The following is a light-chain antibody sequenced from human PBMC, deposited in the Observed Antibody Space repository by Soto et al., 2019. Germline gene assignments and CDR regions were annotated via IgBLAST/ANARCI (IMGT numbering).Light chain of an antibody. Sequence: AIQMTQSPSSLSASVGDRVTITCRASQGIKNDLGWYQQKPGKAPKLLIYGASILQSGVPSRFSGSGSGADFTLTISSLQPEDFATYYCLQDYNYPRTFGQGTKVEIK. J-gene: IGKJ1*01. CDR3: LQDYNYPRT. CDR1: QGIKND. V-gene: IGKV1-6*01. CDR2: GAS.